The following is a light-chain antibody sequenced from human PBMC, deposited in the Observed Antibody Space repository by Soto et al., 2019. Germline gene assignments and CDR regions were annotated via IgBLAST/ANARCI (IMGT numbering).Light chain of an antibody. CDR3: QQRSDWPLT. J-gene: IGKJ3*01. Sequence: EIVLTQSPATLSLSPGQGATLSCRASPTVNNYLAWYQQSPGQAPRLLIYGASNRATGIPARFSGSGSGTDFTLTISSLEPEDFAVYYCQQRSDWPLTFGPGTKVDF. CDR2: GAS. V-gene: IGKV3-11*01. CDR1: PTVNNY.